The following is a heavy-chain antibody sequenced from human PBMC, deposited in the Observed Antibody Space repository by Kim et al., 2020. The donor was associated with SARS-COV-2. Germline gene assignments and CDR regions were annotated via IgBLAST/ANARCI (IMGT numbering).Heavy chain of an antibody. V-gene: IGHV1-69*13. J-gene: IGHJ6*02. CDR3: ARSGIAAAGTFGYYYGMDV. D-gene: IGHD6-13*01. CDR1: GGTFSSYA. CDR2: IIPIFGTA. Sequence: SVKVSCKASGGTFSSYAISWVRQAPGQGLEWMGGIIPIFGTANYAQKFQGRVTITADESTSTAYMELSSLRSEDTAVYYCARSGIAAAGTFGYYYGMDVWGQGTTVTVSS.